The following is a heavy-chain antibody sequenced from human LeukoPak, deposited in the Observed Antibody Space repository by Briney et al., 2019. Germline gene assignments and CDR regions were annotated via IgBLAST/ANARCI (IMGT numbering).Heavy chain of an antibody. Sequence: GASVKVSCKASGYTFTSYGISWVRQAPGQGLEWMGWISAYSGNTNYAQKLQGRVTMTTDTSTSTAYMELRSLRSDDTAVYYCARDQSGSYSNAFDIWGQGTMVTVSS. CDR1: GYTFTSYG. D-gene: IGHD1-26*01. CDR3: ARDQSGSYSNAFDI. V-gene: IGHV1-18*01. J-gene: IGHJ3*02. CDR2: ISAYSGNT.